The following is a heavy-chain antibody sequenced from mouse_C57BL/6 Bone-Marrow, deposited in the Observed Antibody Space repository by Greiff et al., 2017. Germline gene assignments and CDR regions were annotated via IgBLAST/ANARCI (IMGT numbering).Heavy chain of an antibody. D-gene: IGHD1-1*01. J-gene: IGHJ2*01. CDR1: GYSFTGYY. Sequence: VQLQQSGPELVKPGASVKISCKASGYSFTGYYMNWVKQSPEKSLEWIGEINPSTGGTTYNQKFKAKATLNVDKSSSTAYMQLKRLTSEDSAVYYWARDLLYYYGSSYFDYWGQGTTLTVSS. V-gene: IGHV1-42*01. CDR2: INPSTGGT. CDR3: ARDLLYYYGSSYFDY.